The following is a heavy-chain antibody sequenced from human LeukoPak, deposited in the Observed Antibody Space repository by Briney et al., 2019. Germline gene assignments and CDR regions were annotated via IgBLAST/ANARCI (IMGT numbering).Heavy chain of an antibody. V-gene: IGHV1-69*04. Sequence: SVKVSCKASGGTFSSYAISWVRQAPGQGLEWMGRIIPILGIANYARKFQGRVTITADKSTSTAYMELSSLRSEDTAVYYCARGRGYYDSSGYFDWFDPWGQGTLVTVSS. CDR2: IIPILGIA. D-gene: IGHD3-22*01. CDR1: GGTFSSYA. J-gene: IGHJ5*02. CDR3: ARGRGYYDSSGYFDWFDP.